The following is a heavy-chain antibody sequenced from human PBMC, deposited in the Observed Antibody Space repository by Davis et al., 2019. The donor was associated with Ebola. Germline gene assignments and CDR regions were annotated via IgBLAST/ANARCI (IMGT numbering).Heavy chain of an antibody. D-gene: IGHD5-24*01. Sequence: SETLSLTCTVSGGSISSSSYYWGWIRQLPGKGLEWIGEINHSGSTNYNPSLKSRVTISVDTSKNQFSLKLSSVTAADTAVYYCTRAPVEMATIIVHDPWGQGTLVTVSS. CDR2: INHSGST. CDR1: GGSISSSSYY. CDR3: TRAPVEMATIIVHDP. V-gene: IGHV4-39*07. J-gene: IGHJ5*02.